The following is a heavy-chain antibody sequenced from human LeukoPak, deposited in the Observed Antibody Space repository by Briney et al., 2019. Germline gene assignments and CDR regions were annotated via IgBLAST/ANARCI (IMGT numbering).Heavy chain of an antibody. V-gene: IGHV4-39*07. CDR2: INHSGST. D-gene: IGHD6-13*01. CDR3: ARTTTIAAAGRKPRRQTIDY. CDR1: GGSISSRSYY. Sequence: PSETLSLTCTVSGGSISSRSYYWSWIRQPPGKGLEWIGEINHSGSTNYNPSLKSRVTISVDTSKNQFSLKLSSVTAADTAVYYCARTTTIAAAGRKPRRQTIDYWGQGTLVTVSS. J-gene: IGHJ4*02.